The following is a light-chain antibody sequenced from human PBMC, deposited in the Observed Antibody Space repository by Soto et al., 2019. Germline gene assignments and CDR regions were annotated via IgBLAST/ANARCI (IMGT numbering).Light chain of an antibody. Sequence: EIVLTQSPGTLSLSPGERATLSCRASQSVPSTYLAWYQQRPGQAPRLLIYGASTRAPGSPDRFGGSGSGTDFTLTVSGLEPEDCAVDCCQQDDSSPPFTFGPGPKVDIK. J-gene: IGKJ3*01. CDR3: QQDDSSPPFT. CDR2: GAS. CDR1: QSVPSTY. V-gene: IGKV3-20*01.